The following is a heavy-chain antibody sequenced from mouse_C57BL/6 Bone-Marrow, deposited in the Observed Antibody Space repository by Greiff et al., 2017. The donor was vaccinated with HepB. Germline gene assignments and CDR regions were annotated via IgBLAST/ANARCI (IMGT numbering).Heavy chain of an antibody. V-gene: IGHV5-2*01. J-gene: IGHJ3*01. Sequence: EVQVVESGGGLVQPGESLKLSCESNEYEFPSHDMSWVRKTPEKRLELVAAINSDGGSTYYPDTMERRFIISRDNTKKTLYLQMRSLRSEDTALYYCARPFLTSAWFAYWGQGTLVTVSA. CDR2: INSDGGST. D-gene: IGHD1-1*01. CDR1: EYEFPSHD. CDR3: ARPFLTSAWFAY.